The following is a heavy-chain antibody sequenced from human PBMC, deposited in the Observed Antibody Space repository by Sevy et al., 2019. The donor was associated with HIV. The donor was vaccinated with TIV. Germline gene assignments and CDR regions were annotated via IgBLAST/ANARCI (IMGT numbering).Heavy chain of an antibody. D-gene: IGHD6-13*01. CDR3: ARVWWSSSWLDY. V-gene: IGHV3-7*01. CDR2: IKQDGSEK. CDR1: GFSLSSYW. J-gene: IGHJ4*02. Sequence: GGSLRLSCAASGFSLSSYWMSWVRQAPGKGLEWVANIKQDGSEKYYVDSVKGRFTISRDNAKNSLYLQMNSLRAEDTAVYYCARVWWSSSWLDYWGQGTLVTVSS.